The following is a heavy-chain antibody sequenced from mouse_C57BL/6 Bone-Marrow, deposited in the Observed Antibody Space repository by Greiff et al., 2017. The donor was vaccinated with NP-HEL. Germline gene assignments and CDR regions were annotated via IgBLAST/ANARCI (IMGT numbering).Heavy chain of an antibody. CDR3: ARGLLRDY. J-gene: IGHJ2*01. CDR2: ISNGGGST. Sequence: EVKLVESGGGLVQPGGSLKLSCAASGFTFSDYYMYWVRQTPEKRLEWVAYISNGGGSTYYPDTVKGRFTISRDHAKNTLYLQMSRLKSEDTAMYYCARGLLRDYWGQGTTLTVSS. V-gene: IGHV5-12*01. CDR1: GFTFSDYY. D-gene: IGHD1-1*01.